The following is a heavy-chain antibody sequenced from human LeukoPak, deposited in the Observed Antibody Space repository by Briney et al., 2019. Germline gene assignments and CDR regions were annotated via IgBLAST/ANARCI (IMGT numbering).Heavy chain of an antibody. D-gene: IGHD3-16*01. CDR3: ARGRGWVDH. CDR1: GLPFNSYA. J-gene: IGHJ4*02. Sequence: GGPLRLPCAASGLPFNSYAMRWFRQTPQKGLEWVANIHDDGIVTHYVESVKGRFAISRNNHRNSVNLQLNSLRVEDTAFYYCARGRGWVDHWGQGTLVSVSS. CDR2: IHDDGIVT. V-gene: IGHV3-7*01.